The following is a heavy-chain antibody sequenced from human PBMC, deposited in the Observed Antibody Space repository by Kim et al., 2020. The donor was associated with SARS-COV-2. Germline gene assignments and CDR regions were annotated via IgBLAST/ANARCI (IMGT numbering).Heavy chain of an antibody. V-gene: IGHV3-53*01. CDR2: LYFSDYT. CDR1: GTSVSDYY. D-gene: IGHD3-10*01. CDR3: VREIGQVEEVF. J-gene: IGHJ4*02. Sequence: GGSLRLSCAVSGTSVSDYYMTWVRQAPGKGLEWVSTLYFSDYTYYADSVRGRFTISRDNSKNTLFLQMNSLRAEDTAVYYCVREIGQVEEVFWGRGTLVT.